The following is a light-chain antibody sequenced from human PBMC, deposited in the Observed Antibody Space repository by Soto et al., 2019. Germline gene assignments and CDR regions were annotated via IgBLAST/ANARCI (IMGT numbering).Light chain of an antibody. Sequence: SVLTQPPSVSGAPGQRVTISCTGSSSYIGAGYDVHWYQQLPGTAPKLLIYGNSNRPSGVPDRFSGSKSGTSASLAITGLQAEDEADYYCQSSDSSLSGSVFGGGTKLTVL. J-gene: IGLJ3*02. CDR3: QSSDSSLSGSV. CDR1: SSYIGAGYD. V-gene: IGLV1-40*01. CDR2: GNS.